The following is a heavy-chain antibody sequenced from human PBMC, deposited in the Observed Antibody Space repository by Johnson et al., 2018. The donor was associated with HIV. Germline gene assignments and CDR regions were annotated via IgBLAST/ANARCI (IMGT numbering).Heavy chain of an antibody. Sequence: VQLVESGGGVVQPGRSLRLSCAASGFTVSSNYMSWVRQGPGKGLVWVSRINGDGSGITYADSVKGRFTISRDNAKNTLYLQMNSLRAEDTAVFYCARVGATAAFDIWGQGTMVTVSS. CDR2: INGDGSGI. V-gene: IGHV3-74*02. J-gene: IGHJ3*02. CDR3: ARVGATAAFDI. CDR1: GFTVSSNY. D-gene: IGHD1-26*01.